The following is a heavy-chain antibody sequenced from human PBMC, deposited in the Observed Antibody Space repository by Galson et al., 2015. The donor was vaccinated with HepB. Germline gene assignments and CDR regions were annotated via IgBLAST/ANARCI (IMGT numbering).Heavy chain of an antibody. Sequence: SVKVSCKASGGTFNSYAISWVRQAPGQGLEWMGGIIPIFGTANYAQKFQGRVTITADESTSTAYMELSSLRSEDTAVYYCARGVTVTDHAFDIWGQGTMVTVSS. V-gene: IGHV1-69*13. CDR1: GGTFNSYA. J-gene: IGHJ3*02. CDR2: IIPIFGTA. CDR3: ARGVTVTDHAFDI. D-gene: IGHD4-17*01.